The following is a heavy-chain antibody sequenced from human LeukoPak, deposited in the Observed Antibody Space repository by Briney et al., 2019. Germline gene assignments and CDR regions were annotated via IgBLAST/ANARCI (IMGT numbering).Heavy chain of an antibody. Sequence: GGSLRLSCAASGFTFSSYAMSWVRQAPGKGLEWVSAISGSGGSTYYADSVKGRFAISRDNSKNTLYLQMNSLRAEDTAVYYCAKGPYYDSSGYYPSWGQGTLVTVSS. CDR2: ISGSGGST. CDR3: AKGPYYDSSGYYPS. J-gene: IGHJ4*02. CDR1: GFTFSSYA. V-gene: IGHV3-23*01. D-gene: IGHD3-22*01.